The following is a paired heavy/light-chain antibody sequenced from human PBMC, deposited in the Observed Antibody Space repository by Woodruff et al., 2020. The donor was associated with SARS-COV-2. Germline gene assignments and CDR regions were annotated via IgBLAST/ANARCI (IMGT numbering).Light chain of an antibody. J-gene: IGKJ4*01. CDR3: QQYNSYSQLT. V-gene: IGKV1-5*03. CDR1: QSISSW. CDR2: KAS. Sequence: DIQMTQSPSTLSASVGDRVTITCRASQSISSWLAWYQQKPGKAPKLLIYKASSLESGVPSRFSGSGSGTEFTLTISSLQPDDFATYYCQQYNSYSQLTFGGGTKVEIK.
Heavy chain of an antibody. CDR2: IYYSGST. CDR1: GGSISSSSYY. CDR3: ARQGGVTMIVVVIPNWFDP. J-gene: IGHJ5*02. Sequence: QLQLQESGPGLVKPSETLSLTCTVSGGSISSSSYYWGWIRQPPGKGLEWIGSIYYSGSTYYNPSLKSRVTISVDTSKNQFSLKLSSVTAADTAVYYCARQGGVTMIVVVIPNWFDPWGQGTLVTVSS. D-gene: IGHD3-22*01. V-gene: IGHV4-39*01.